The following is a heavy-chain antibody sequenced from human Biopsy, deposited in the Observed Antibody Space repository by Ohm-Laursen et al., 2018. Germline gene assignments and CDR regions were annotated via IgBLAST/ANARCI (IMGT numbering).Heavy chain of an antibody. Sequence: SETLSLTCVVSGYSISSDYRWGWIRQSPGKGLEWIGNIYYSGNTDYSPSLKSRVTISVDTSNNQFSLKLRSVTAADTAVYYCARQVDFWSGYVDYWGQGTLVAVSS. D-gene: IGHD3-3*01. CDR2: IYYSGNT. CDR1: GYSISSDYR. CDR3: ARQVDFWSGYVDY. J-gene: IGHJ4*02. V-gene: IGHV4-38-2*01.